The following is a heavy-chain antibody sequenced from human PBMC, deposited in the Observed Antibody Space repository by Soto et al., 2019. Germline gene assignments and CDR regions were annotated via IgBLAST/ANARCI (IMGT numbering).Heavy chain of an antibody. CDR3: ARRHDILTGSDSFDV. J-gene: IGHJ3*01. D-gene: IGHD3-9*01. CDR2: FYYSGTT. V-gene: IGHV4-31*03. CDR1: GDSISSEGYY. Sequence: QVQLQESGPGLVKPSQTLSLTCTLSGDSISSEGYYWTWIRQHPGKGLEWIGDFYYSGTTSYNPSLKSRLTISVDTSNNQFFLRLRSVTAASTAMYYCARRHDILTGSDSFDVWGRGTMVTVSS.